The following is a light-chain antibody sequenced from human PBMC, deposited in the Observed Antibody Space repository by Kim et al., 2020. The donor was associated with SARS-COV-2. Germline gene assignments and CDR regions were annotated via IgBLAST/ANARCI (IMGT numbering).Light chain of an antibody. J-gene: IGLJ2*01. CDR1: SSNIGNNY. Sequence: GQKLTISCSGSSSNIGNNYVSWYQQLPGTAPNLLIYDNNKRPSGIPDRFSGSKSGTSATLGITGLQTGDEADYYCGTWDSSLSAVVFGGGTQLTVL. CDR3: GTWDSSLSAVV. CDR2: DNN. V-gene: IGLV1-51*01.